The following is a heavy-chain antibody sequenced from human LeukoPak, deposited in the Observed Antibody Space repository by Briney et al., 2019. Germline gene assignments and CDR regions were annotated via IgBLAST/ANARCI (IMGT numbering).Heavy chain of an antibody. CDR1: GGSISSYY. V-gene: IGHV4-59*08. D-gene: IGHD3-3*01. Sequence: SETLSLTCTVSGGSISSYYWSWIRQPPGKGLEWIGYIYYSGSTNHNPSLKSRVTISVDTSKNQFSLKLSSVTAADTAVYYCARGFGPSDAFDIWGQGTMVTVSS. J-gene: IGHJ3*02. CDR2: IYYSGST. CDR3: ARGFGPSDAFDI.